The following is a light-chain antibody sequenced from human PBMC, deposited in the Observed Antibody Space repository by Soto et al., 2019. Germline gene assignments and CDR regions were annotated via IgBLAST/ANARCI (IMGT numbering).Light chain of an antibody. Sequence: DIQLTQSPSSLSASVGDRITITCQASQAIGAYLNWYRQKPGQPPKLLVFDASNLGTGVPSRFRGRGSATHFTFTITSLQPEDVATYYCQDYDTCPYSFGQGTKLEIQ. CDR1: QAIGAY. CDR2: DAS. CDR3: QDYDTCPYS. J-gene: IGKJ2*01. V-gene: IGKV1-33*01.